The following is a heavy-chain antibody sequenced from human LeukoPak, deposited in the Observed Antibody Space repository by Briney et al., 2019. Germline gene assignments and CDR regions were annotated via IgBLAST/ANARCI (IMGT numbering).Heavy chain of an antibody. CDR3: ARATAWIDAFDF. J-gene: IGHJ3*01. Sequence: SETLSLTCTVSGGSINSGNDYYNWIRQPAGKGLEWIGRMYASGSSNYNPFLKSRVTISVDTSKNQVSLKLTSVTAADTAIYYCARATAWIDAFDFWGQGTMVTVSS. V-gene: IGHV4-61*02. D-gene: IGHD5-12*01. CDR1: GGSINSGNDY. CDR2: MYASGSS.